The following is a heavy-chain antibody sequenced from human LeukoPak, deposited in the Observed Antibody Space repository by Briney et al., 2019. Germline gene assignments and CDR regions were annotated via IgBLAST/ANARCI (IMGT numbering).Heavy chain of an antibody. D-gene: IGHD4-17*01. CDR2: IKHDESEK. V-gene: IGHV3-7*01. CDR1: GFSFNSDW. J-gene: IGHJ4*02. Sequence: GGSLRLSCAAPGFSFNSDWMDWVRQAPGKGLEWVANIKHDESEKNYLDSVKGRFTISRDNAQNSLYLQMNSLRAEDTAVYYCARDQYGDYALDYWGQGTLVTVSS. CDR3: ARDQYGDYALDY.